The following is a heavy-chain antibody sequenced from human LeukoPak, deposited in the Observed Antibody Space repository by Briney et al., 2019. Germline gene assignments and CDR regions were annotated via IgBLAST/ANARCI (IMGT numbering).Heavy chain of an antibody. CDR2: SNAGNGNT. D-gene: IGHD4-17*01. Sequence: GASVKVSCKASGYTFTSYAMHWVRQAPGQRLEWMGWSNAGNGNTKYSQEFQGRVTITRDTSASTAYMELSRLRSDDTAVYYCARDPTPTVIQGFQHWGQGTLVTVSS. J-gene: IGHJ1*01. V-gene: IGHV1-3*02. CDR1: GYTFTSYA. CDR3: ARDPTPTVIQGFQH.